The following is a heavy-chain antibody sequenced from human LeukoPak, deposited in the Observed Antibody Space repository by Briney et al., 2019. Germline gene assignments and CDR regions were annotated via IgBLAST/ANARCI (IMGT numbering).Heavy chain of an antibody. V-gene: IGHV1-3*02. CDR2: SNASNGNT. CDR1: GYTFTSYA. D-gene: IGHD1/OR15-1a*01. Sequence: ASVKVSCKASGYTFTSYAMHWVRQASGQRLEWMGWSNASNGNTKYSQEFQGRVTITRDTSASTAYMELSSLRSEDMAVHYCARGRWDRNTAYYFDYWGQGTLVTVSS. CDR3: ARGRWDRNTAYYFDY. J-gene: IGHJ4*02.